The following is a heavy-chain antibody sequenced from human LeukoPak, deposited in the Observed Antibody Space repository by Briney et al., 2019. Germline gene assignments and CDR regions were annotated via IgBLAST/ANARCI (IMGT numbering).Heavy chain of an antibody. V-gene: IGHV4-38-2*02. J-gene: IGHJ4*02. D-gene: IGHD6-19*01. Sequence: SETLSLTCTVSGYSISSGYYWGWIRQSPEKGLEWIGSIYHSGATYYNPSLKSRVTISVDTSKNQFSLKVISVTAADTAVYYCARDLGMAGIAPVDYWGQGTLVTVSS. CDR1: GYSISSGYY. CDR3: ARDLGMAGIAPVDY. CDR2: IYHSGAT.